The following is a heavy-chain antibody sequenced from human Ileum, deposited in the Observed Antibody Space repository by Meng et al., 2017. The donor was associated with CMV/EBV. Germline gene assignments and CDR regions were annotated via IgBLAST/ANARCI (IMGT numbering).Heavy chain of an antibody. D-gene: IGHD2-2*01. CDR2: IYYSGST. CDR3: ARVEVVPAVHY. V-gene: IGHV4-30-4*08. J-gene: IGHJ4*02. CDR1: GGSISSGDYY. Sequence: CTVSGGSISSGDYYWSWIRQPPGKGLEWIGYIYYSGSTYYNPSLESRVTISVDTSKNQFSLKLSSVTAADTAVYYCARVEVVPAVHYWGQGTLVTVSS.